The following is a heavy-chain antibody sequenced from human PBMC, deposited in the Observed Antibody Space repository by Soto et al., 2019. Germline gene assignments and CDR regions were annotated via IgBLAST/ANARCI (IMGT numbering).Heavy chain of an antibody. D-gene: IGHD3-9*01. Sequence: SETLSLTCTVSGGSISSSSYYWGWIRQPPGKGLEWIGSIYYRGNTNYNPSLKSRVTISVDTSKNQFSLKLSSVTAADTAVYYCARQPGYYDILTGYSTYYFDYWGQGTPVTVS. CDR2: IYYRGNT. J-gene: IGHJ4*02. V-gene: IGHV4-39*01. CDR3: ARQPGYYDILTGYSTYYFDY. CDR1: GGSISSSSYY.